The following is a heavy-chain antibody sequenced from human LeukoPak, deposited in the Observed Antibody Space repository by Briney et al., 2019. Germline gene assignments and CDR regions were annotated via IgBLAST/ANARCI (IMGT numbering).Heavy chain of an antibody. CDR1: GFTFSSYE. CDR3: ARSYVVVTAIDAFDI. Sequence: SGGSLRLSCAAPGFTFSSYEMNWVRPAPGKGLEWVPYISSSGIIIYYAVSVKGRFSISRDNDKNSLYLQMNSLRAEDTAVYYCARSYVVVTAIDAFDIWGQGTMVTVSS. CDR2: ISSSGIII. J-gene: IGHJ3*02. D-gene: IGHD2-21*02. V-gene: IGHV3-48*03.